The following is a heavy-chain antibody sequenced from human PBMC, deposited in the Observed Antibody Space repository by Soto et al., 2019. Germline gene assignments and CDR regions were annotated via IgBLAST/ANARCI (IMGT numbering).Heavy chain of an antibody. CDR2: INHSGST. CDR1: GGSFIGYC. D-gene: IGHD3-3*01. CDR3: ARGPLVLRFLEWLPQNKYDFDY. V-gene: IGHV4-34*01. Sequence: SEPLCLTCAVYGGSFIGYCGRWIRQPPGKGREWIGEINHSGSTNYNPSLKSRVTISVHTSKNQFSLKLSSVTAADTAVYYCARGPLVLRFLEWLPQNKYDFDYWGQGTLVTV. J-gene: IGHJ4*02.